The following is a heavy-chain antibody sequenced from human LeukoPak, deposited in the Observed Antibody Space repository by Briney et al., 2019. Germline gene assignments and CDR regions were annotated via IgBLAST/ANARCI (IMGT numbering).Heavy chain of an antibody. CDR2: IYHSGST. V-gene: IGHV4-38-2*01. CDR1: GYSISSGYY. Sequence: SETLSLTCAVSGYSISSGYYWGWIRQPPGKGLEWIGSIYHSGSTYYNPSLKSRVTISVDTSKHQFSLKLSSVTAADTAVYYCARYTGYGGNYNDAFDIWGQGTMVTVSS. J-gene: IGHJ3*02. D-gene: IGHD4-23*01. CDR3: ARYTGYGGNYNDAFDI.